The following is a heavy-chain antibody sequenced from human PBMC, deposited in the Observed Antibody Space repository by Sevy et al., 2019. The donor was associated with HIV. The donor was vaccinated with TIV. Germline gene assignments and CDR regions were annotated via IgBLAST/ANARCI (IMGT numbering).Heavy chain of an antibody. Sequence: ASVKVSCKASGGTFSSYAISWVRQAPGQGLEWMGRIIPILGIANYAQKFQGRVTITADKSTSTAYMELSSLRSEGTAVYYCAREGLVGYDSSGSFDYWGQGTLVTVSS. D-gene: IGHD3-22*01. CDR1: GGTFSSYA. J-gene: IGHJ4*02. V-gene: IGHV1-69*04. CDR3: AREGLVGYDSSGSFDY. CDR2: IIPILGIA.